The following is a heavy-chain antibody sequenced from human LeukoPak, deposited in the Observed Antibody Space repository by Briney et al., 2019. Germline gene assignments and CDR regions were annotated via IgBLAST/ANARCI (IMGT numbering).Heavy chain of an antibody. CDR3: AKELTTERTPGVDS. Sequence: GGSLRLSCTASGFTFSSYSMSWVRQGPGTGLEWVSPISGSGDTTFYADSVKGRFTISRDNSKKTLYLQVNSLRAEDTAVYFCAKELTTERTPGVDSWGQGTLVTVSS. V-gene: IGHV3-23*01. CDR2: ISGSGDTT. J-gene: IGHJ4*02. CDR1: GFTFSSYS. D-gene: IGHD4-17*01.